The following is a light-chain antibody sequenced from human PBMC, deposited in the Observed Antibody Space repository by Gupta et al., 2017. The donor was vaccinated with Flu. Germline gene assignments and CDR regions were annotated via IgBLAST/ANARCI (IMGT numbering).Light chain of an antibody. Sequence: QRVTISCSGTSSSRGSNYVCLHQPPPAAPHNLLVYMNNQRPAGVPARFSASKSGTAASLAISVPGADEEADYYCASWDDSISVVFGGGTKLTVL. CDR2: MNN. CDR3: ASWDDSISVV. J-gene: IGLJ3*02. V-gene: IGLV1-47*01. CDR1: SSSRGSNY.